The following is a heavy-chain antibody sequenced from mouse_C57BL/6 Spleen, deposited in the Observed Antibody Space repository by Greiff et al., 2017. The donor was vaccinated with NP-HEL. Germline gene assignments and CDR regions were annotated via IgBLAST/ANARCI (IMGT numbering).Heavy chain of an antibody. CDR1: GYSFTSYY. J-gene: IGHJ3*01. V-gene: IGHV1-66*01. Sequence: QVQLKQSGPELVKPGASVKISCKASGYSFTSYYIHWVKQRPGQGLEWIGWIYPGSGNTKYNEKFKGKATLTADTSSSTAYMQLSSLTSEDSAVYYCARKNWDVFAYWGQGTLVTVSA. CDR3: ARKNWDVFAY. CDR2: IYPGSGNT. D-gene: IGHD4-1*01.